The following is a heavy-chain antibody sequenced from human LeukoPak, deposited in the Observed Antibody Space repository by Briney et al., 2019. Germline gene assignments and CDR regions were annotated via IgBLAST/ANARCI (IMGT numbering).Heavy chain of an antibody. CDR3: ARASIYDFWSGYSPFYFDY. V-gene: IGHV3-48*02. J-gene: IGHJ4*02. D-gene: IGHD3-3*01. Sequence: GGSLRLSCAASGFTLSSYSMNWVRQAPGKGLEWVSYISSSSSTIYYADSVKGRFTISRDNAKNSLYLQMNSLRDEDTAVYYCARASIYDFWSGYSPFYFDYWGQGTLVTVSS. CDR1: GFTLSSYS. CDR2: ISSSSSTI.